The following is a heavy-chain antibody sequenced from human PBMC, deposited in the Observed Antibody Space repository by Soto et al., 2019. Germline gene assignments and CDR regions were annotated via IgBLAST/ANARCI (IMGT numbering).Heavy chain of an antibody. CDR2: IYYSGST. Sequence: SGPTLVNPTETLTLTCTFSGFSLSNARMGVTWIRQPPGKGLEWIGYIYYSGSTYYNPSLKSRVTISVDTSKNQFSLKLSSVTAADTAVYYCARVTTVTTSWFDPWGQGTLVTVSS. V-gene: IGHV4-30-4*08. CDR3: ARVTTVTTSWFDP. J-gene: IGHJ5*02. D-gene: IGHD4-17*01. CDR1: GFSLSNARMG.